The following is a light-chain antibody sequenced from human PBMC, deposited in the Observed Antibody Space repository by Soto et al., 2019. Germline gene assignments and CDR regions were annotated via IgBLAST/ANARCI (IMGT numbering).Light chain of an antibody. CDR3: QHYNSYSEA. CDR2: KAS. CDR1: QTISSW. Sequence: DIQMTQSPSTLSGSVGDRVTITCRASQTISSWLAWYQQKPGKAPKLLIYKASTLKSGVPSRFSGSGSGTEFTLTISILQPDDFATYYCQHYNSYSEAFGKGTKVDNK. J-gene: IGKJ1*01. V-gene: IGKV1-5*03.